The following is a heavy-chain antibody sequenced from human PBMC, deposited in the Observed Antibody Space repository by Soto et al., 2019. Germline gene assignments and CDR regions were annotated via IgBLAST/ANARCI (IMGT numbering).Heavy chain of an antibody. J-gene: IGHJ4*02. Sequence: EVQLVESGGGLVQPGGSLRLSCAASGFTFNTYWMQWVRQAPGKGLVWVSRIKSDGSYTNYADSVKGRFTISRDNAKNTMFLQMISLGAEDAAVYYCETGGSGDFTYWGQGTLVSVSS. D-gene: IGHD2-21*01. V-gene: IGHV3-74*01. CDR2: IKSDGSYT. CDR1: GFTFNTYW. CDR3: ETGGSGDFTY.